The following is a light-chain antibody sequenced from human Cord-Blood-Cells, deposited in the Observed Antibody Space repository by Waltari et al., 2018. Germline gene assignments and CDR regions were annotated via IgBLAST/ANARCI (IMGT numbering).Light chain of an antibody. CDR3: QQYYSSPYT. J-gene: IGKJ2*01. CDR2: WAS. Sequence: DIVMTQSPDSLAVSLGERATINCKSSQSVLYSSNNKNYLAWYQQKPGQPPKPLRYWASTRESGVPDLFSGSGSGTDFTLTISSLQAEDVAVYYCQQYYSSPYTFGQGTKLEIK. CDR1: QSVLYSSNNKNY. V-gene: IGKV4-1*01.